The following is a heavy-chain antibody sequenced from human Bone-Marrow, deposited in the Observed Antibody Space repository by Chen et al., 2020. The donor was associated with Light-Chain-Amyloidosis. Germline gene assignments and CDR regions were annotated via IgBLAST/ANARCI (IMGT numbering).Heavy chain of an antibody. D-gene: IGHD2-15*01. CDR1: GFSFSNYE. CDR3: AGDRWVARHFPGAVDI. Sequence: EVQLVESGGGLVQPGGSLRLSCVASGFSFSNYEMNWVRQAPGQGLEWVSYISTTGTTIYYADFARGRFTIARDNAKNSRYLQMNSLRAEDTAVYYCAGDRWVARHFPGAVDIWGQGTVVTVSS. CDR2: ISTTGTTI. V-gene: IGHV3-48*03. J-gene: IGHJ3*02.